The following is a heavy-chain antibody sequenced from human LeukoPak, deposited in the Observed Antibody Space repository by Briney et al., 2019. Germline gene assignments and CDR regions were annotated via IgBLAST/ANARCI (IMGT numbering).Heavy chain of an antibody. D-gene: IGHD3-16*02. J-gene: IGHJ4*02. CDR3: AKSGKVWGSYRYEFDY. CDR2: ISSSGSTI. V-gene: IGHV3-48*03. Sequence: GGSLRLSCAASGFTFSSYEMNWVRQAPGKGLEWVSYISSSGSTIYYADSVKGRFTISRDNAKNSLYLQMNSLRTEDTAVYCCAKSGKVWGSYRYEFDYWGQGTLVTVSS. CDR1: GFTFSSYE.